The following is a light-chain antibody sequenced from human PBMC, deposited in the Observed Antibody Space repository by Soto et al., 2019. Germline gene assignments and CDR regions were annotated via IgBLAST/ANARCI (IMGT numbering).Light chain of an antibody. CDR2: SNN. J-gene: IGLJ1*01. CDR1: DSNIGSNS. Sequence: QSVLTQPPSASGTAGQVVTISCSGGDSNIGSNSVYWYQHLPRMAPKLLIFSNNQRPSGVPDRLSGSKSGTSASLAIGGLQSDDEADYYCAAWDDSLSAYVFGTGTKLTVL. V-gene: IGLV1-44*01. CDR3: AAWDDSLSAYV.